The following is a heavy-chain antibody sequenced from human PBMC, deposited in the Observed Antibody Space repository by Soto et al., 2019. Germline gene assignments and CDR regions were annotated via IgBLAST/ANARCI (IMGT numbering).Heavy chain of an antibody. D-gene: IGHD6-13*01. CDR2: IIPILGIA. CDR3: ARDWPLGAAAPH. J-gene: IGHJ1*01. V-gene: IGHV1-69*04. CDR1: RGTFSSYT. Sequence: EASVKVSCKASRGTFSSYTISWVRQAPGQGLEWMGRIIPILGIANYAQKFQGRVTITADKSTSTAYMELSSLRSEDTAVYYCARDWPLGAAAPHWGQGTLVTVSS.